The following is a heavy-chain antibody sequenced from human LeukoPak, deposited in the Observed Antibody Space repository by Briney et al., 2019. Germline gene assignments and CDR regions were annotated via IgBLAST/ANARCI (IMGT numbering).Heavy chain of an antibody. CDR1: GFTFSSYG. CDR2: IWYDGSNK. Sequence: HPGGSLRLSCAASGFTFSSYGMHWVRQAPGKGLEWVAVIWYDGSNKYYADSVKGRFTISRDNSKNTLYLQMCSVRAEDTAVYYCARDRDSSGYYYYFDYWGQGTLVTVSS. CDR3: ARDRDSSGYYYYFDY. D-gene: IGHD3-22*01. V-gene: IGHV3-33*01. J-gene: IGHJ4*02.